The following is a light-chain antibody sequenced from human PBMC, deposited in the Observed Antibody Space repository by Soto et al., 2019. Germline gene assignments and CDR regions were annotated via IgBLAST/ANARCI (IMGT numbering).Light chain of an antibody. CDR3: SSYAGSNNLV. CDR2: EVT. V-gene: IGLV2-8*01. CDR1: SSDVGGYNY. Sequence: QSALAQPASVSGSPGQSVTISCTGTSSDVGGYNYVSWYQQHPGKAPKLMIYEVTKRPSGVPDRFSGSKSGNTASLTVSGLQAEDEADYYCSSYAGSNNLVFGTGTKVTVL. J-gene: IGLJ1*01.